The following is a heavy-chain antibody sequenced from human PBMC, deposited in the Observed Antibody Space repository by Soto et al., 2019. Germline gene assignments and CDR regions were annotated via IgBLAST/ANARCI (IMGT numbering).Heavy chain of an antibody. J-gene: IGHJ6*02. Sequence: QVQLVESGGGVVQPGRSLRLSCAASGFTFSSYGMHWVRQAPGKGLEWVAAISYDGSNKYYADSVKGRFTISRDNSKNTLYLQMNSLRAEDTAVYYCAKDGGYGMDVWGQGTTVTVSS. CDR3: AKDGGYGMDV. D-gene: IGHD2-15*01. V-gene: IGHV3-30*18. CDR1: GFTFSSYG. CDR2: ISYDGSNK.